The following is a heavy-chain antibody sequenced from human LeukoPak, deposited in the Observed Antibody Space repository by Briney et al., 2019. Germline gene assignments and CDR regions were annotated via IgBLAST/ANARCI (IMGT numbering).Heavy chain of an antibody. V-gene: IGHV4-59*12. CDR1: GGSISSYY. CDR3: ARDRPYYYGSGSLYGMDV. Sequence: SETLSLTCTVSGGSISSYYWSWIRQPPGKGLEWIGYIYYSGSTNYNPSLKSRVAISVDTSKNQFSLKLSSVTAADTAVYYCARDRPYYYGSGSLYGMDVWGQGTTVTVSS. J-gene: IGHJ6*02. CDR2: IYYSGST. D-gene: IGHD3-10*01.